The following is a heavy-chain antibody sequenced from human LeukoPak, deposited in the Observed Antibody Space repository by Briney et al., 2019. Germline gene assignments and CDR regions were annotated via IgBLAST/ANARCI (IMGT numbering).Heavy chain of an antibody. CDR1: GVTFSSYS. D-gene: IGHD3-10*01. Sequence: PGGSLRLSCAASGVTFSSYSMNWVRQAPGKGQEWVSSISSSSSYIYYADSLKGRFTISRDNAKNSLYLQMNSLRAEDTAVYYCATTDWGKSYYGSGSYSRWGQGTLVTVSS. V-gene: IGHV3-21*01. CDR3: ATTDWGKSYYGSGSYSR. CDR2: ISSSSSYI. J-gene: IGHJ4*02.